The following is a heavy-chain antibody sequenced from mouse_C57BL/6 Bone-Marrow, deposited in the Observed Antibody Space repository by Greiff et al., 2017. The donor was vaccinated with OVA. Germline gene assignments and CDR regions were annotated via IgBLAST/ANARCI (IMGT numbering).Heavy chain of an antibody. CDR2: IWSGGST. Sequence: VQRVESGPGLVQPSQSLSITCTVSGFSLTSYGVHWVRQSPGKGLEWLGVIWSGGSTDYNAAFISRLSISKDNSKSQVFFKMNSLQADDTAIYYCARKGITTVVARDYYYAMDYWGQGTSVTVSS. D-gene: IGHD1-1*01. CDR3: ARKGITTVVARDYYYAMDY. CDR1: GFSLTSYG. J-gene: IGHJ4*01. V-gene: IGHV2-2*01.